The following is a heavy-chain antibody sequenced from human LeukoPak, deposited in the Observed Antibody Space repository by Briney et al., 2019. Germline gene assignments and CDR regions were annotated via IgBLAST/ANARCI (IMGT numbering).Heavy chain of an antibody. CDR2: ISGSAEKT. J-gene: IGHJ3*01. CDR1: GFAFSSHA. V-gene: IGHV3-23*01. Sequence: PGGSLRLSCAASGFAFSSHAMTWVRQAPGKGLEWVSSISGSAEKTYYADSVKGRFTISRDSSQKIWNLQMNNLRVEDTAIYYCARGSTYDFWSGDALDVWGQGTMVTVAS. D-gene: IGHD3-3*01. CDR3: ARGSTYDFWSGDALDV.